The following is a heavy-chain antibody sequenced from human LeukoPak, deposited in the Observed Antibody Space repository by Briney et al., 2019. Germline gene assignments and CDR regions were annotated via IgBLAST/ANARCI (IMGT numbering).Heavy chain of an antibody. Sequence: PGGSLRLSCAASGFTVSSNYMSWVRQAPGKGLEWVSVIYSGGSTYYADSVKGRFTISRDNSKNTLYLQMNSLRAEDTAVYHCVKDRSSYFDYWGQGTLVTVSS. CDR3: VKDRSSYFDY. V-gene: IGHV3-53*05. CDR2: IYSGGST. D-gene: IGHD6-19*01. J-gene: IGHJ4*02. CDR1: GFTVSSNY.